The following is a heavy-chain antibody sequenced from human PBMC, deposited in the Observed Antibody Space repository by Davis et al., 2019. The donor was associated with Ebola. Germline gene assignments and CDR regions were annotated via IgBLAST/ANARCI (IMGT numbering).Heavy chain of an antibody. D-gene: IGHD1-1*01. Sequence: PGGSLRLSCAASGFTFSTYSMNWVRQAPGKGLEWVSYISGSSSTIYYADSVRGRFTISRDNARNSLFLQMHSLRAEDTAVYYCARKRPGTTWFDYWGQGTLVTVSS. CDR1: GFTFSTYS. CDR3: ARKRPGTTWFDY. J-gene: IGHJ4*02. V-gene: IGHV3-48*04. CDR2: ISGSSSTI.